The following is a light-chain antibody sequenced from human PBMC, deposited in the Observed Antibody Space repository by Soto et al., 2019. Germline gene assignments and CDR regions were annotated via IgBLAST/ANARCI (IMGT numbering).Light chain of an antibody. CDR2: DAS. J-gene: IGKJ1*01. CDR1: QDIGNY. V-gene: IGKV1-5*01. CDR3: QQYNSYSRT. Sequence: DRITITCQASQDIGNYLNWYQQKPGKAPKLLIYDASTLKSGVPSRFSGSGSGTEFTLTISSLQPDDFATYYCQQYNSYSRTFGQGTKVDIK.